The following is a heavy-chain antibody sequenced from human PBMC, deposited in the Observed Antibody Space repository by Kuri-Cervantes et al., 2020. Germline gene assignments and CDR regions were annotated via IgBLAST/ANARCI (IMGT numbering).Heavy chain of an antibody. J-gene: IGHJ3*02. D-gene: IGHD3-22*01. Sequence: GESLKISCAASGFTFDDYGMSWVRQAPGKGLEWVSGINWNGGSTGYADSVKGRFTISRDNAKNSLYLQMNSLRAEDTALYHCARCLNYYDSSGYYSIDAFDIWGQGTMVTVSS. CDR1: GFTFDDYG. V-gene: IGHV3-20*01. CDR3: ARCLNYYDSSGYYSIDAFDI. CDR2: INWNGGST.